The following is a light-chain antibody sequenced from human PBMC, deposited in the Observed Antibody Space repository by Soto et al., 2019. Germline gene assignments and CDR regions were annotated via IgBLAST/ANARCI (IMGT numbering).Light chain of an antibody. J-gene: IGLJ3*02. V-gene: IGLV2-14*01. Sequence: QSALTQPASVSGSPGQSITISCTGTSSDVGGSNYVSWYQQHPGKAPKLMIYDVSNRPSGVSNRFSGSKSGNTASLTVSGLEAEDESAYYCSSYTSSSTVVVFGGGPKLTVL. CDR1: SSDVGGSNY. CDR3: SSYTSSSTVVV. CDR2: DVS.